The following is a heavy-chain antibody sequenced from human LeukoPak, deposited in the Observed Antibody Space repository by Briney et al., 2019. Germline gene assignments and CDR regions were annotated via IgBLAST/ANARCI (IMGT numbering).Heavy chain of an antibody. CDR3: ARDRSSGRGSLRLFDY. J-gene: IGHJ4*02. CDR2: IYHSGST. D-gene: IGHD6-19*01. V-gene: IGHV4-30-2*01. CDR1: GGSISSGGYS. Sequence: PSQTLSLTCAVSGGSISSGGYSWSWIRQPPGKGLEWIGYIYHSGSTNYNPSLKSRVTISVDTSKNQFSLKLSSVTAADTAVYYCARDRSSGRGSLRLFDYWGQGTLVTVSS.